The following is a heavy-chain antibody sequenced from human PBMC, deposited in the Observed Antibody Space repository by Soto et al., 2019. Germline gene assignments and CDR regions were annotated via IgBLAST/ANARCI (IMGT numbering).Heavy chain of an antibody. D-gene: IGHD5-12*01. J-gene: IGHJ4*02. CDR2: INAGNGNT. V-gene: IGHV1-3*01. CDR3: ARGGGSGYVFGYFDY. Sequence: QVQLVQSGAEVKKPGASVKVSCKASGYTFTSYAMHWVRQAPGQRLEWMGWINAGNGNTKYSQKFRGRVTITRDTSASTAYMELSSLRSEDTAVYYCARGGGSGYVFGYFDYWGQGTLVTVSS. CDR1: GYTFTSYA.